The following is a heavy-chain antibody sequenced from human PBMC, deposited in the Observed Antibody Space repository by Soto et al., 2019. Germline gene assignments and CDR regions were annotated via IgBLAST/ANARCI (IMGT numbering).Heavy chain of an antibody. V-gene: IGHV4-31*03. CDR1: GGSISSGGYY. CDR2: NYYSGIT. CDR3: ARGSSIAGLYYGMDV. J-gene: IGHJ6*02. D-gene: IGHD6-6*01. Sequence: QVQLQESGPGLVKPSQTLSLTCTVSGGSISSGGYYWTWIRQHPGKGLEWIGYNYYSGITYYNPSLKSRVTISLDTSKNHFSLKLSSVTAADTAVHYCARGSSIAGLYYGMDVWGQGTTVTVSS.